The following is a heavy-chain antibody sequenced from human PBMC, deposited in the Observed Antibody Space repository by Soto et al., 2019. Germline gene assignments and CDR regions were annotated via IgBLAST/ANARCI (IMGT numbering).Heavy chain of an antibody. J-gene: IGHJ6*03. CDR3: ARIWGSGSFLSPTHMDV. CDR1: GGSISSSSYY. V-gene: IGHV4-39*01. CDR2: IYYSGST. Sequence: PSETLSLTCTVSGGSISSSSYYWGWIRQPPGKGLEWIGSIYYSGSTYYNPSLKSRVTISVDTSKNQFSLKLSSVTAADTAVYYCARIWGSGSFLSPTHMDVWGKGTTVTVSS. D-gene: IGHD3-10*01.